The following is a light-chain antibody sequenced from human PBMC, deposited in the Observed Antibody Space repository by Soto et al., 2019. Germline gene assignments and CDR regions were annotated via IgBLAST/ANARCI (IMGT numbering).Light chain of an antibody. J-gene: IGLJ1*01. CDR3: QSYDSSLSGFYV. CDR2: ANK. V-gene: IGLV1-40*01. CDR1: SSNIGAGYV. Sequence: QAVLTQPPSVSGAPGQRVTISCTGSSSNIGAGYVVHWYQQLPGTAPKLLMYANKNRPSGVPDRFSGSKSGTSASLAITGLQAEDEADYYCQSYDSSLSGFYVFGTGTKLTVL.